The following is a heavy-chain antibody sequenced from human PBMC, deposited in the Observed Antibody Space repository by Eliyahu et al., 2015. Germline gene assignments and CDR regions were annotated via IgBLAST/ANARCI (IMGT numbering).Heavy chain of an antibody. J-gene: IGHJ4*02. CDR3: VIAVGATVFDY. CDR2: ISSNGGST. D-gene: IGHD1-26*01. V-gene: IGHV3-64D*06. Sequence: EVQLVESGGGLVQPGGSLXLSCSASGFTFSSYAMHWVRQAPGKGLEYVSAISSNGGSTYYADSVKGRFTISRDNSKNTLYLQMSSLRAEDTAVYYCVIAVGATVFDYWGQGTLVTVSS. CDR1: GFTFSSYA.